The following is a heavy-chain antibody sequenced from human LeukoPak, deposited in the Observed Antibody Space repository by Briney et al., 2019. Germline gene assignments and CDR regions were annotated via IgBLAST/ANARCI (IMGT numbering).Heavy chain of an antibody. CDR3: SRGVLWFGGDAFDI. CDR1: RFTFSSYS. V-gene: IGHV3-21*01. Sequence: GGSLRLSCAASRFTFSSYSMNWVRQAPGKGLEWVSSISSSSSYIYYADSVKGRFTISRDNAKNSLYLQMNSLRAEDTAVYYCSRGVLWFGGDAFDIWGQGTMVTVSS. D-gene: IGHD3-10*01. CDR2: ISSSSSYI. J-gene: IGHJ3*02.